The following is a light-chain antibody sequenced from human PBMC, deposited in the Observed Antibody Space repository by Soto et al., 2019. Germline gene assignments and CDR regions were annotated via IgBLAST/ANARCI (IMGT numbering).Light chain of an antibody. Sequence: VQMTQSPSSLSASVGDRVTITCQASQDISNYLNWYQQKPGKAPKLLIYDASNLETGVPSRFSGSGSGTDFTLTISRLEPEDFAVYYCQQYGSSLSITFGQGTRLEIK. V-gene: IGKV1-33*01. CDR1: QDISNY. CDR3: QQYGSSLSIT. J-gene: IGKJ5*01. CDR2: DAS.